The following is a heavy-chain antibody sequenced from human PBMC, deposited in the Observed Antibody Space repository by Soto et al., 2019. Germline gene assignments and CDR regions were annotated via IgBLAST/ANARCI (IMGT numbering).Heavy chain of an antibody. V-gene: IGHV4-59*01. CDR2: IYHSGST. CDR1: GGSFSGYY. D-gene: IGHD3-10*01. Sequence: SETLSLTCAVYGGSFSGYYWSWIRQPPGKGLEWIGYIYHSGSTNYNPSLKSRVTISVDTSKNQFSLKLSSVTAADTAVYYCARDGYRFGEPLFDYWGQGTLVTVSS. J-gene: IGHJ4*02. CDR3: ARDGYRFGEPLFDY.